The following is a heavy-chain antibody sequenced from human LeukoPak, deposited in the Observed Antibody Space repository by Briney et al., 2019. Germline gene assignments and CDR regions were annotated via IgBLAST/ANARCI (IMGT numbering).Heavy chain of an antibody. J-gene: IGHJ3*02. CDR3: ARVMSGSYWGDAFDI. CDR2: IKPSGGST. V-gene: IGHV1-46*01. D-gene: IGHD1-26*01. Sequence: GASVKVSCMTSGYTFTDYYVHWVRQAPGQGLEWMGRIKPSGGSTAYAQKFQGRVTMTRDMSTSTVYMELSSLRSEDTAVYYCARVMSGSYWGDAFDIWGQGTMVTVSS. CDR1: GYTFTDYY.